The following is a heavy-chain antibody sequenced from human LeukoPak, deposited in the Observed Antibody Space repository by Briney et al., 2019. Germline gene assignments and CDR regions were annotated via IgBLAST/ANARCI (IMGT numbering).Heavy chain of an antibody. D-gene: IGHD1-26*01. CDR2: IYHSGST. J-gene: IGHJ4*02. CDR1: GGSISSGGYY. V-gene: IGHV4-30-2*01. CDR3: ARQNGIVGATVDY. Sequence: SQTLSLTCTVSGGSISSGGYYWSWIRQPPGKGLEWIGYIYHSGSTYYNPSLKSRVTISVDRSKNQFSLKLSSVTAADTAVYYCARQNGIVGATVDYWGQGTLVTVSS.